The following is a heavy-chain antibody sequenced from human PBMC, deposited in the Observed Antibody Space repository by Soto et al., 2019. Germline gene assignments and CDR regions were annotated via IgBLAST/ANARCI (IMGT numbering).Heavy chain of an antibody. CDR1: GGTFSSYA. J-gene: IGHJ1*01. Sequence: QVQLVQSGAEVQKPGSSVKVSCKASGGTFSSYAISWVRQAPGQGLEWMGGIIPIFGTANYAQKFQGRVTITADESTGTAYMELSSLRSEDTGVYYCAEYDYDSSGYYEYFQHWGQGTLVTVSS. D-gene: IGHD3-22*01. CDR2: IIPIFGTA. CDR3: AEYDYDSSGYYEYFQH. V-gene: IGHV1-69*01.